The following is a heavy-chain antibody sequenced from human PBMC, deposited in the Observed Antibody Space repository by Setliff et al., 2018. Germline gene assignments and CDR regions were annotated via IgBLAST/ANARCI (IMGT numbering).Heavy chain of an antibody. V-gene: IGHV1-8*03. CDR2: MNPNSGNT. D-gene: IGHD3-3*01. J-gene: IGHJ6*03. CDR1: GYTFTSYD. Sequence: ASVKVSCKASGYTFTSYDINWVRQATGQGLEWMGWMNPNSGNTGYAQKFQGRVTITRNTSISTAYMELSSLRSEDTAVYYCARGGGQIHYDFWSGYFSDPQPNYYYSYMDVWGKGTTVTVSS. CDR3: ARGGGQIHYDFWSGYFSDPQPNYYYSYMDV.